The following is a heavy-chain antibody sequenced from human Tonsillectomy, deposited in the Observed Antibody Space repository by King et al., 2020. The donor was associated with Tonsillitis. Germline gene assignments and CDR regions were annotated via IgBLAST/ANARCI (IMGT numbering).Heavy chain of an antibody. D-gene: IGHD3-22*01. J-gene: IGHJ4*02. CDR1: GGTFSSYA. CDR2: IIPILGIA. CDR3: ARDFGGYYDSSAFFDY. V-gene: IGHV1-69*09. Sequence: VQLVESGAEVKKPGSSVKVSCKASGGTFSSYAISWVRQAPGQGLEWMGRIIPILGIANYAQKFQGRVTITADKSTSTAYMELSSLRSEDTAVYYCARDFGGYYDSSAFFDYWGQGTLVTVSS.